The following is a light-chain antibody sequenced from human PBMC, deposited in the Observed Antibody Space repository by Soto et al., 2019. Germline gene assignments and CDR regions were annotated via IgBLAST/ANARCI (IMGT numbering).Light chain of an antibody. CDR3: QQYGTFPQR. CDR2: GAS. CDR1: QSISSIS. J-gene: IGKJ4*01. V-gene: IGKV3-20*01. Sequence: EIVLTQSPATLSLSPGERATLSCRASQSISSISLAWYQQKPGQAPRFLICGASRRDTGIPDRFSGSGSGTHFTLTISRLEPEDFAVYYCQQYGTFPQRFGGGTKVEIK.